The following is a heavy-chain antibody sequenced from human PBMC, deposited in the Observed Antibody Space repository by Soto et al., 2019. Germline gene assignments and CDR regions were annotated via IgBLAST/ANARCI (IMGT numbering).Heavy chain of an antibody. CDR2: IYYSGST. D-gene: IGHD2-15*01. Sequence: PSETLSLTCTVSGASINSGDYYWSWIRQPPGKGLEWIGYIYYSGSTYYNPSLKSRVTISVDTSKNQFSLKLSSVTAADTAVHYCAGFSEGAATEIHWFDPLGQGTLVTVSS. CDR1: GASINSGDYY. J-gene: IGHJ5*02. CDR3: AGFSEGAATEIHWFDP. V-gene: IGHV4-30-4*01.